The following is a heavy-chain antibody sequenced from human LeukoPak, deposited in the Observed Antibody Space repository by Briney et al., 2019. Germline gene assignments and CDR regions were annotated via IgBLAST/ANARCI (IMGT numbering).Heavy chain of an antibody. D-gene: IGHD3-22*01. CDR2: ISGSAYST. CDR3: ARNTSGFKLGDVFNI. V-gene: IGHV3-23*01. Sequence: GGSLRLSCAASGFTFSSYAMTWVRQAPGKGLEWVSAISGSAYSTSYADSVKGRFTISRDNSKNTLYLQMNSLRAEDTAIYYGARNTSGFKLGDVFNIWGKGKMVTVSS. J-gene: IGHJ3*02. CDR1: GFTFSSYA.